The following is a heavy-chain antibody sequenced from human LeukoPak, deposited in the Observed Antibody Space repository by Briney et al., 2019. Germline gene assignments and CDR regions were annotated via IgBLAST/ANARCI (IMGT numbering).Heavy chain of an antibody. CDR3: ARAARLSSYYYYYMDV. CDR1: GGSISSYY. D-gene: IGHD6-6*01. V-gene: IGHV4-4*07. J-gene: IGHJ6*03. Sequence: PSETLSLTCTVSGGSISSYYWSWIRQPARKGLEWIGRIYTSGSTNYNPSLKSRVTMSVDTSKNQFSLKLSSVTAADTAVYYCARAARLSSYYYYYMDVWGKGTTVTVSS. CDR2: IYTSGST.